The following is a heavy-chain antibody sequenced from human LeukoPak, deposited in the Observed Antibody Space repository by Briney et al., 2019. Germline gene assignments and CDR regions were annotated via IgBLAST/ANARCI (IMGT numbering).Heavy chain of an antibody. D-gene: IGHD4/OR15-4a*01. Sequence: GGSLRVSCAAPGFTFTNYAMTWVRQAPGKGLEWVSSISGSDSKTYYADSVKGRFTISRDNAKNTVYLQMNSLRAEDTAIYYCAKDAANYPFFFDFWGQGTPVTVSS. CDR1: GFTFTNYA. J-gene: IGHJ4*02. CDR2: ISGSDSKT. CDR3: AKDAANYPFFFDF. V-gene: IGHV3-23*01.